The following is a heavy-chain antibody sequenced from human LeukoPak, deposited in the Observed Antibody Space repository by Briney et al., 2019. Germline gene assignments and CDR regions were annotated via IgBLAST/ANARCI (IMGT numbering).Heavy chain of an antibody. CDR3: ARSRDSSSWILTNWFDP. D-gene: IGHD6-13*01. CDR1: GYSISSGYY. V-gene: IGHV4-38-2*02. Sequence: PSETLSLTCTVSGYSISSGYYWGWIRQPPGKGLEWIGSIYHSGSTYYNPSLKSRVTISVDTSKNQFSLKLSSVTAADTAVYYCARSRDSSSWILTNWFDPWGQGTLVTVSS. CDR2: IYHSGST. J-gene: IGHJ5*02.